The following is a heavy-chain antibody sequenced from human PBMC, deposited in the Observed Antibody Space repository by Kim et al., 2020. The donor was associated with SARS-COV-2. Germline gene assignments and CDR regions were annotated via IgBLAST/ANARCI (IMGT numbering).Heavy chain of an antibody. CDR3: ARESGITIFGVAPVYYYYCMDV. D-gene: IGHD3-3*01. Sequence: ASVKVSCKASGYTFTSYGISWVRQAPGQGLEWMGWISAYNGNTNYAQKLQGRVTMTTDTSTSTAYMELRSLRSDDTAGYYCARESGITIFGVAPVYYYYCMDVWGQGTTVTVSS. J-gene: IGHJ6*02. CDR1: GYTFTSYG. V-gene: IGHV1-18*01. CDR2: ISAYNGNT.